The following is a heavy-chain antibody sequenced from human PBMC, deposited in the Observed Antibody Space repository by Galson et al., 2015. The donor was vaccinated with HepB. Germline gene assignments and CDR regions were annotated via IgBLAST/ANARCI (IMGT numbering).Heavy chain of an antibody. CDR3: ARELIGVVKRGEGLAFDI. CDR1: GYTFTGYY. J-gene: IGHJ3*02. D-gene: IGHD3-16*01. CDR2: INPNSGGT. V-gene: IGHV1-2*04. Sequence: SVTVSCKASGYTFTGYYMHWVRQAPGQGLEWMGWINPNSGGTNYAQKFQGWVTMTRDTSISTAYMEPSRLRSDDTAVYYCARELIGVVKRGEGLAFDIWGQGTMVTVSS.